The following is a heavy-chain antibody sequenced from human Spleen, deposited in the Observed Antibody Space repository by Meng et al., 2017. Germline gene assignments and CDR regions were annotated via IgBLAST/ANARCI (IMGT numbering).Heavy chain of an antibody. CDR2: INHSGST. J-gene: IGHJ6*02. V-gene: IGHV4-38-2*01. CDR3: ARARYDQREYYYYGMDV. Sequence: GSLRLSCAVSGYSISSGYNWGWIRQPPGKGLEWIGEINHSGSTNYNPSLKSRVTISVDTSKNQFSLKLSSVTAADTAVYYCARARYDQREYYYYGMDVWGQGTTVTVSS. D-gene: IGHD3-16*01. CDR1: GYSISSGYN.